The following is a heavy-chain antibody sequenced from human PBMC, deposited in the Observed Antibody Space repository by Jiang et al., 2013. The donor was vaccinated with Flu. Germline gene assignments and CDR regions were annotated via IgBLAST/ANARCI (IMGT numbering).Heavy chain of an antibody. D-gene: IGHD5-24*01. Sequence: SLTCATTPGTVSLTTVAAWVWIRQSPSRGLEWLGRTYYRSSWIYEYAASVKGRITIIPDTSRNQFSLQLSSVTPEDTAMYYCTSGNYYFGSWGQGTLVTVS. CDR2: TYYRSSWIY. CDR3: TSGNYYFGS. V-gene: IGHV6-1*01. J-gene: IGHJ4*02. CDR1: GTVSLTTVAA.